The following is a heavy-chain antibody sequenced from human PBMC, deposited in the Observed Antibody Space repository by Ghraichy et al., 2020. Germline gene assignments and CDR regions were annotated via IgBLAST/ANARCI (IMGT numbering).Heavy chain of an antibody. CDR1: GFTFSSYA. CDR2: ITSSGGST. V-gene: IGHV3-23*01. Sequence: GESLNISCAASGFTFSSYAMTWVRQAPGKGLEWVSTITSSGGSTSYADSVEGRFTISRDNSKNTLYLQMNSLRAEDTAVYYCAKYFFTVMARDFDYWGQGTLVTVSS. J-gene: IGHJ4*02. CDR3: AKYFFTVMARDFDY. D-gene: IGHD5-18*01.